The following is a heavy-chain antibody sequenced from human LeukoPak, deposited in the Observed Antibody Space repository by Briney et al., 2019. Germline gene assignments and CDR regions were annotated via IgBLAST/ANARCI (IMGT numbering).Heavy chain of an antibody. CDR1: GFTFSSYG. D-gene: IGHD2-15*01. CDR3: ARDFSTWYSIDH. J-gene: IGHJ4*02. CDR2: ISYDGSNK. V-gene: IGHV3-30*03. Sequence: PGRSLRLSCAASGFTFSSYGMHWVRQAPGKGLEWVAVISYDGSNKYYADSVKGRFTVSRDNSKNTLSLQMNSLRPEDTAIYYCARDFSTWYSIDHWGRGTLVTVSS.